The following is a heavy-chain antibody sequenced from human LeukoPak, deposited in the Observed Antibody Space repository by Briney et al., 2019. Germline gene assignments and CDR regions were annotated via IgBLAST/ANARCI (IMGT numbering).Heavy chain of an antibody. CDR2: ISDSGSGGST. J-gene: IGHJ4*02. Sequence: PGGSLRLSCAASGFTFSSYAMSWVRQAPGKGLEWFSTISDSGSGGSTYYADSVKGRFTISRDNSKNTLYLQMNSLRAEDTAVYYCAGELRFLEWLLPIDYWGQGTLVTVSS. CDR1: GFTFSSYA. CDR3: AGELRFLEWLLPIDY. D-gene: IGHD3-3*01. V-gene: IGHV3-23*01.